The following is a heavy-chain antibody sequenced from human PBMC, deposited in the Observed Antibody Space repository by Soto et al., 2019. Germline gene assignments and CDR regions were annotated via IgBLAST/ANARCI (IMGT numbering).Heavy chain of an antibody. V-gene: IGHV3-33*01. CDR2: IWYDGSNK. CDR3: ARRLTHGSGSYYNERDYYYYGMDV. J-gene: IGHJ6*02. D-gene: IGHD3-10*01. Sequence: GGSLRLSCAASGFTFSSYGMHWVRQAPGKGLEWVAVIWYDGSNKYYADSVKGRFTISRDNSKNTLYLQMNSLRAEDTAVYYCARRLTHGSGSYYNERDYYYYGMDVWGQGTTVTVSS. CDR1: GFTFSSYG.